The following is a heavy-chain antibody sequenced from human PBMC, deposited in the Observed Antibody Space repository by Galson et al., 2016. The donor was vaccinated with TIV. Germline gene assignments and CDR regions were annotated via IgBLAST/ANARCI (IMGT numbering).Heavy chain of an antibody. D-gene: IGHD2/OR15-2a*01. CDR2: FDPEQHKK. CDR3: ASVAWFPGLSLDN. J-gene: IGHJ4*02. Sequence: SVKVSCKVSGGSLSDLSMHWVRQAPGKGLEWMAGFDPEQHKKIYAQKLEGRVTLTDDTSTDTAFLELSSLSFEDTAVYYCASVAWFPGLSLDNWGQGTLVTVSS. CDR1: GGSLSDLS. V-gene: IGHV1-24*01.